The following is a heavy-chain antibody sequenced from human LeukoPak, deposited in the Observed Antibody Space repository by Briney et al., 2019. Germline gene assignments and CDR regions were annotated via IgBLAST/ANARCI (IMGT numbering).Heavy chain of an antibody. CDR3: ARDTRRWLQFGGSDAFDI. D-gene: IGHD5-24*01. CDR1: GGSISSYY. CDR2: IYTSGST. V-gene: IGHV4-4*07. J-gene: IGHJ3*02. Sequence: SETLSLTCTVSGGSISSYYWSWIRQPAGKGLEWIGRIYTSGSTNYNPSLKSRVTMSVDTSKNQFSLKLSSVTAADTAVYYCARDTRRWLQFGGSDAFDIWGQGTMVTVSS.